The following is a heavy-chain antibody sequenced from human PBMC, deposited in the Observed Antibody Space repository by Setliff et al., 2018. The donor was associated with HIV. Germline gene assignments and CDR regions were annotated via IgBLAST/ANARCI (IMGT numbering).Heavy chain of an antibody. D-gene: IGHD6-19*01. CDR1: GGSFSAYY. CDR2: IDHTGSA. CDR3: ARGPRVSAAVVETPSAY. Sequence: PSETLSLTCAVSGGSFSAYYWTWIRQSPHKGLEWVGEIDHTGSAYYNPSLTSRVTISVDTSKNRFSLELSSVTAADTALYYCARGPRVSAAVVETPSAYWGQGTRVTVPQ. V-gene: IGHV4-34*01. J-gene: IGHJ4*02.